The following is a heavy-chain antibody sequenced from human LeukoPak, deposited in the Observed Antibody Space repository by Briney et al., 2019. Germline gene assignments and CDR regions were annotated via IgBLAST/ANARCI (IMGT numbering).Heavy chain of an antibody. CDR1: GFTFSSYA. D-gene: IGHD3-10*01. Sequence: GRSLRLSCAASGFTFSSYAMHWVRQAPGKGLEWVAVISYDGSNKYYADSVRGRFTISRDNSKNTLYLQMNSLRAEDTAVYYCARGSGMPYYFDYWGQGTLVTVSS. J-gene: IGHJ4*02. CDR3: ARGSGMPYYFDY. CDR2: ISYDGSNK. V-gene: IGHV3-30-3*01.